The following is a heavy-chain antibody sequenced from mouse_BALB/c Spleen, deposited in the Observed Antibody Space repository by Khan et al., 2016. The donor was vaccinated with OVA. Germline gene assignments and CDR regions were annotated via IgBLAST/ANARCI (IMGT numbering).Heavy chain of an antibody. D-gene: IGHD2-2*01. CDR1: GYSFTSYY. V-gene: IGHV1S135*01. Sequence: VQLQQSGPELMKPGASVKISCKASGYSFTSYYIHWVIQSHGKSLEWIGYIDPFSGGTTYNQKFKGKATLTVDKSSNTAYIHLINLTSEDSAVYYCTRHGYVAWFTYWGQGTLVTVSA. J-gene: IGHJ3*01. CDR3: TRHGYVAWFTY. CDR2: IDPFSGGT.